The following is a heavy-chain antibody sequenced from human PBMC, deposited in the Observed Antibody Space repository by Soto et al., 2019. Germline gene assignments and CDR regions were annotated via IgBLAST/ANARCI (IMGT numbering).Heavy chain of an antibody. CDR1: GYTFTGYY. J-gene: IGHJ6*03. Sequence: QVQLVQSGAEVKKPGASVKVSCKASGYTFTGYYMHWVRQARGQGLEWMGWINPNSGGTNYAQKFQGWVTMTRDTSISTAYMELSRLRSDDTAVYYCARDLEYRSSSPYYYYYMDVWGKGTTVTVSS. V-gene: IGHV1-2*04. CDR3: ARDLEYRSSSPYYYYYMDV. CDR2: INPNSGGT. D-gene: IGHD6-6*01.